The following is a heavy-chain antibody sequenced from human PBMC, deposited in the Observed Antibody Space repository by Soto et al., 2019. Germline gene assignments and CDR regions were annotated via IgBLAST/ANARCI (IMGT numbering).Heavy chain of an antibody. V-gene: IGHV4-34*01. CDR2: INHSGST. CDR3: ARVNDYVWWSYRYPYNWFDP. Sequence: SETLSLTCAVYGGSFSGYYWSWIRQPPGKGLEWIGEINHSGSTNYNPSLKSRVTISVDTSKNQSSLKLSSVTAADTAVYYCARVNDYVWWSYRYPYNWFDPWGQGTLVT. CDR1: GGSFSGYY. J-gene: IGHJ5*02. D-gene: IGHD3-16*02.